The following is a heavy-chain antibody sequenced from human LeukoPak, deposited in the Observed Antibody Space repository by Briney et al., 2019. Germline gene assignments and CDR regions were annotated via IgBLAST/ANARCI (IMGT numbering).Heavy chain of an antibody. CDR2: ISSSSSYI. CDR3: ARVGVWFGELLSSGLYYMDV. J-gene: IGHJ6*03. CDR1: GFTFSSYS. D-gene: IGHD3-10*01. V-gene: IGHV3-21*01. Sequence: KALGSLRLSCAASGFTFSSYSMNWVRQAPGKGLEWVSSISSSSSYIYYADSVRGRFTISRDNAKNSLYLQMNSLRAEDTAVYYCARVGVWFGELLSSGLYYMDVWGKGTTVTVSS.